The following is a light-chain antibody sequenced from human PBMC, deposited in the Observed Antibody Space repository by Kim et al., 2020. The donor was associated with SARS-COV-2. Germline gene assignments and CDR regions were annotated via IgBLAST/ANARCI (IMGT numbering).Light chain of an antibody. J-gene: IGLJ3*02. CDR2: GKN. V-gene: IGLV3-19*01. Sequence: ELTQDPAVPVALGQTVRITCQGDSLRSYYASWYQQKPGQAPVLVIYGKNNRPSGIPDRFSGSSSGNTASLTITGAQAEDEADYYCNSRDSSGNHLVFGG. CDR1: SLRSYY. CDR3: NSRDSSGNHLV.